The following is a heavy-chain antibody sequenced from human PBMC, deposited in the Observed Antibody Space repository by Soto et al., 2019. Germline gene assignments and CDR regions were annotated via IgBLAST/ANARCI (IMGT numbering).Heavy chain of an antibody. V-gene: IGHV3-23*01. D-gene: IGHD3-10*01. Sequence: VGSLGLCCADSGFTLGSDAMSWVRQAPGKGLEWVSAISGSGGSTYYADSVKGRFTISRDNSKNTLYLQMNSLRAEDTAVYYCAKGGPEDLFDYWGQGTLVTVSS. J-gene: IGHJ4*02. CDR2: ISGSGGST. CDR3: AKGGPEDLFDY. CDR1: GFTLGSDA.